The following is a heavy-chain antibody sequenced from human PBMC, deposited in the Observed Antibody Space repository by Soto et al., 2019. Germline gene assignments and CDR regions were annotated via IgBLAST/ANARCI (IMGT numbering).Heavy chain of an antibody. CDR3: ARHLRASPYHY. Sequence: HGESLKISCKTSGYTFTSYWIGWVRQMPGKGLEWVGIIYPGDSETRYSPSFRGQVTISVDKSITTAYLQWSSLQASDTAMYYCARHLRASPYHYWGQGTLVTVSS. V-gene: IGHV5-51*01. CDR2: IYPGDSET. CDR1: GYTFTSYW. J-gene: IGHJ4*02.